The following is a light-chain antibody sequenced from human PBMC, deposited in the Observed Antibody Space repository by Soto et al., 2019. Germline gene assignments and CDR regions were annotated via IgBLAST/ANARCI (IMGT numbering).Light chain of an antibody. CDR2: DVS. CDR3: SSYTSSSTLLYV. J-gene: IGLJ1*01. Sequence: QSALTQPASVSGSPGQSITISCTGTSSDVGGYNYVSWYQQHPGKAPELMIYDVSNRPLGVSNRFSGSKSGNTASLTISGLQAEDEADYYCSSYTSSSTLLYVFGTGTKVTVL. CDR1: SSDVGGYNY. V-gene: IGLV2-14*01.